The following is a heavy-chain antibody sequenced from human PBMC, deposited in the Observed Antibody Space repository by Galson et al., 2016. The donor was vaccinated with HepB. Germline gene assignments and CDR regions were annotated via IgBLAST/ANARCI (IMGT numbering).Heavy chain of an antibody. V-gene: IGHV3-15*01. CDR1: GLTFTNAW. CDR2: IKGEADGGTT. CDR3: ATVKLTTWYSFDS. Sequence: SLRVSCAASGLTFTNAWMTWVRQAPGKGLEWVGRIKGEADGGTTDYAAPVKGRFYISRDDSTHTLFLHMNSLRVEDGAVYYCATVKLTTWYSFDSWGQGTLVTVSS. D-gene: IGHD2-2*01. J-gene: IGHJ4*02.